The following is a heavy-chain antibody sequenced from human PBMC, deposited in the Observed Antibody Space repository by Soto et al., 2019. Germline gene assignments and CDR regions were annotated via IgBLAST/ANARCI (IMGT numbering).Heavy chain of an antibody. CDR3: ARGILNRGLTKRPYYFDF. V-gene: IGHV4-31*03. J-gene: IGHJ4*02. Sequence: QVQLQESGPGLVKPSQTLSLACSLSGGSIYTGNYYWSWIRQHPGKGLEWIGYNFYSGSSFYNPSLKSRVAISVETSKNQFSLTLSSVTAADTAVYYCARGILNRGLTKRPYYFDFWGQGTLVTVSS. CDR1: GGSIYTGNYY. D-gene: IGHD7-27*01. CDR2: NFYSGSS.